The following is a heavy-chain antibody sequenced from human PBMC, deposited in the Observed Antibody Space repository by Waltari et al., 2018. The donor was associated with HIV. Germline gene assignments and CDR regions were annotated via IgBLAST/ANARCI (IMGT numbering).Heavy chain of an antibody. CDR2: IKEDGSEK. CDR1: GSPLRSDW. V-gene: IGHV3-7*01. J-gene: IGHJ3*02. CDR3: ARSRSDAFDI. Sequence: EVQLVESGGGLVQPGGSLRLSCAAPGSPLRSDWMTWVRQAPGKGLEWVANIKEDGSEKWYVDSVKGRFTISRDNAKNSLYLQMNSLRAEDTAVYYCARSRSDAFDIWGQGTMVTVSS.